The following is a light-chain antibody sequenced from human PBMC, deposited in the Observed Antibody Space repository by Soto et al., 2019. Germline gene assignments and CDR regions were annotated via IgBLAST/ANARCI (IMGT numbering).Light chain of an antibody. V-gene: IGLV1-40*01. CDR2: DSN. CDR1: DSNIGADYD. CDR3: QSFDSSLSNSWV. Sequence: QSVLTQPPSVSGAPGQRVTISCTGSDSNIGADYDVHWYQHLPGAAPKLLIYDSNKRPSGVPDRFSGSKSGTSASLAITGLQAEDEAEYYCQSFDSSLSNSWVFGGGTQLTVL. J-gene: IGLJ3*02.